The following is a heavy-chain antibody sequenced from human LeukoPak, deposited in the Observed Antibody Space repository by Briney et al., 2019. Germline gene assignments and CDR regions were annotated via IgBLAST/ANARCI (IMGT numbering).Heavy chain of an antibody. V-gene: IGHV1-18*01. CDR2: ISAYNGNT. CDR3: AGAANRVPQD. CDR1: GYTFTSYG. J-gene: IGHJ4*02. D-gene: IGHD1-14*01. Sequence: GASVKVSCKASGYTFTSYGISWLRQAPGQGLEWMGWISAYNGNTNYAQKLQGRATMTTDTSTSTAYMELRSLRSDDTAVYYCAGAANRVPQDWGQGTLVTVSS.